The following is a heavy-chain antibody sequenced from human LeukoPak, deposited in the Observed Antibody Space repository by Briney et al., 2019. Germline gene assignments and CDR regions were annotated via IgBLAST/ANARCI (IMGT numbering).Heavy chain of an antibody. CDR2: IYTSGST. J-gene: IGHJ3*02. CDR3: AREANIVATTYDAFDI. CDR1: GGSISSYY. D-gene: IGHD5-12*01. Sequence: SETLSLTCTVSGGSISSYYWSWIRQPAGKGLEWIGRIYTSGSTNYNPSLKSRVTMSVDTSKNQFSLKLSSVTAADTAVYYCAREANIVATTYDAFDIWGQGTMVTVSS. V-gene: IGHV4-4*07.